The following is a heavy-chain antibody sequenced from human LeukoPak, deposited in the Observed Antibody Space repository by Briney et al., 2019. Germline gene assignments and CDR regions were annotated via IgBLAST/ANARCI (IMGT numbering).Heavy chain of an antibody. J-gene: IGHJ4*02. CDR2: ISSSSSTI. Sequence: AGRSLRLPCAASGFIFSSYWMSWVRQAPGKGLEWVSYISSSSSTIYYADSVKGRFTISRDNAKNSLYLQMNSLRAEDTAVYYCARGLKGYGSGSYYIGHSLDYWGQGTLVTVSS. V-gene: IGHV3-48*01. CDR3: ARGLKGYGSGSYYIGHSLDY. CDR1: GFIFSSYW. D-gene: IGHD3-10*01.